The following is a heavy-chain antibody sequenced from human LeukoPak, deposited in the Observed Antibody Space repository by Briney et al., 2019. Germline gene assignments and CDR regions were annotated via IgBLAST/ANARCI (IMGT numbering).Heavy chain of an antibody. V-gene: IGHV4-4*02. J-gene: IGHJ6*04. CDR2: IYHSGST. D-gene: IGHD3-10*01. CDR3: ARDLGAGLLWFGEPHTYGMDV. CDR1: GGSISSSNW. Sequence: SETLSLTCAVSGGSISSSNWWSWVRQPPGKGLEWIGEIYHSGSTNYNPSLKSRVTISVDKSKNQFSLKLSSVTAADTAVYYCARDLGAGLLWFGEPHTYGMDVWAKGPRSPSPQ.